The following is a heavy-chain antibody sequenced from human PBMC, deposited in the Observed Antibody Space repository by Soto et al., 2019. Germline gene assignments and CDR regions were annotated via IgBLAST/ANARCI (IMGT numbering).Heavy chain of an antibody. D-gene: IGHD3-22*01. Sequence: GASVKVSCKASEGTFTSYAISWVRQAPGQGLEWMGGIIPLFGTTNHAQQFQGRVTITADKSTTTAYMELSSLRSEDTAVYYCARHLNYYESGDSMWGDNWGQGTLVTVSS. J-gene: IGHJ4*02. CDR1: EGTFTSYA. V-gene: IGHV1-69*06. CDR3: ARHLNYYESGDSMWGDN. CDR2: IIPLFGTT.